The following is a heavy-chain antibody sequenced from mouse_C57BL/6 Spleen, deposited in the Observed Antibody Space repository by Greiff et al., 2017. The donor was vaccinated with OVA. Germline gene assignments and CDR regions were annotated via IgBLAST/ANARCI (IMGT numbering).Heavy chain of an antibody. D-gene: IGHD2-3*01. CDR3: ARDDGYYEFAY. Sequence: EVKLVESGGGLVQPGGSLSLSCAASGFTFTDYYMSWVRQPPGKALEWLGFIRNKANGYTTEYSASVKVRFTISRDNSQSILYLQMNALRAEDSAAYYCARDDGYYEFAYWGQGTLVTVSA. J-gene: IGHJ3*01. V-gene: IGHV7-3*01. CDR1: GFTFTDYY. CDR2: IRNKANGYTT.